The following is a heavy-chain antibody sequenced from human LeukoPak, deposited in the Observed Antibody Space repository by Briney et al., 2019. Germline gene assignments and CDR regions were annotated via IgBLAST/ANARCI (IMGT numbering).Heavy chain of an antibody. D-gene: IGHD5-24*01. J-gene: IGHJ4*02. CDR1: GFTFSSYS. CDR3: ARGRWLQDSYYFDY. V-gene: IGHV3-21*01. Sequence: GGSLRLSCAASGFTFSSYSMNWVRQAPGKGLEWVSSISSSSSYIYYADSVKGRFAISRDNAKNSLYLQMNSLRAEDTAVYYCARGRWLQDSYYFDYWGQGTLVTVSS. CDR2: ISSSSSYI.